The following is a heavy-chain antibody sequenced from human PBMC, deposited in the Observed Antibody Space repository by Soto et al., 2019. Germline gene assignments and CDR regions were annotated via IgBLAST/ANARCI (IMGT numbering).Heavy chain of an antibody. CDR1: GFTFSSYA. Sequence: EVQLLESGGCLVQPGGSLRLSCAASGFTFSSYAMSWVRQAPGKGLEWVSAISSDGGGTYNADSVKGRFTISRDNSRNTLYLQMNSLRAEDTALYYCAKSSGSYWGMFDCWGQGTLVIVSS. D-gene: IGHD1-26*01. V-gene: IGHV3-23*01. J-gene: IGHJ4*02. CDR3: AKSSGSYWGMFDC. CDR2: ISSDGGGT.